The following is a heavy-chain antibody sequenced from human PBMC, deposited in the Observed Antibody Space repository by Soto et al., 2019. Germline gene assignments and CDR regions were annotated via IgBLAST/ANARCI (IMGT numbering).Heavy chain of an antibody. CDR3: ARVGGGVVVVPGANRGDF. CDR1: GFTFSTYS. CDR2: ISPSSTYI. J-gene: IGHJ4*02. V-gene: IGHV3-21*01. D-gene: IGHD2-2*01. Sequence: RRLSCAASGFTFSTYSMSWVRQAPGKGLEWVSSISPSSTYIHYADSVKGRFTISRDNAEKSLYLQMNSLRAEDTAVYYCARVGGGVVVVPGANRGDFWGQGTLVTVSS.